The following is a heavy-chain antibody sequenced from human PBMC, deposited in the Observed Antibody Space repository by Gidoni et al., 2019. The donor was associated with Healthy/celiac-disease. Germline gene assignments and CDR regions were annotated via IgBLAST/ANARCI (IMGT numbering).Heavy chain of an antibody. CDR1: GFTFSSYG. CDR2: ISYDGSNK. Sequence: QVQLVESGGGVVQPGRSLRPSCAASGFTFSSYGMHWVRQAPGKGLEWVAVISYDGSNKYYADSVKGRFTSSRDNSKNTLYLQMNSLGAEDTAVYYCAKERNNWNYVLHNWFDPWGQGTLVTVSS. V-gene: IGHV3-30*18. J-gene: IGHJ5*02. D-gene: IGHD1-7*01. CDR3: AKERNNWNYVLHNWFDP.